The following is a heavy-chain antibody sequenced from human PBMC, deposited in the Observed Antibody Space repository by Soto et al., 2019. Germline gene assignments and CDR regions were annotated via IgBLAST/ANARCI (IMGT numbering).Heavy chain of an antibody. CDR1: GYTFTFSY. J-gene: IGHJ3*02. V-gene: IGHV1-2*02. CDR2: INPNSGGT. Sequence: ASFKVSCKASGYTFTFSYLPFLRHSPGQGLEWMGWINPNSGGTNYAQNFQGRVPLTRYTSISPAYLELSRLRSDDTAVYYCARAGLLDAFDIWGQGTMVTVSS. CDR3: ARAGLLDAFDI.